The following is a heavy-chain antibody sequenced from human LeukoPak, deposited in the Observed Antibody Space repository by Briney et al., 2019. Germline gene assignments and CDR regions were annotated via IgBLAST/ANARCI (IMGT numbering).Heavy chain of an antibody. CDR2: IIWDGGST. V-gene: IGHV3-43*01. CDR1: GFPFYTYT. CDR3: AKARSSSSYGYYYGMDV. Sequence: GSLGLPFAASGFPFYTYTMHWARPAPGKGLEWVSLIIWDGGSTYYADSVKGRFTISRDNSKNSLYLQMNSLRTEDIALYYCAKARSSSSYGYYYGMDVWGQGPTVTVSS. J-gene: IGHJ6*02. D-gene: IGHD6-6*01.